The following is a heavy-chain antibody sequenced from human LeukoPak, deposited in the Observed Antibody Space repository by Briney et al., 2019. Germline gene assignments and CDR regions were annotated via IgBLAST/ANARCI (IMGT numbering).Heavy chain of an antibody. J-gene: IGHJ3*02. CDR1: GFTFSSYW. Sequence: GGSLRLSCAASGFTFSSYWMSWVRQAPGKGLEWVAVVSYDGSNKYYADSVKGRFTTSRDNAKNSLYLQMNSLRAEDTAVYYCVRDHHRRHYDSQARDTFDIWGQGTMVTVSS. D-gene: IGHD3-22*01. CDR3: VRDHHRRHYDSQARDTFDI. V-gene: IGHV3-30*03. CDR2: VSYDGSNK.